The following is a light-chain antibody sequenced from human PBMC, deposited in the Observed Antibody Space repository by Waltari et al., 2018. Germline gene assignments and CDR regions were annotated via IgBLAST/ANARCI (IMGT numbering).Light chain of an antibody. Sequence: DFVMTQSPDSLAVSLGERATINCRSSQSVLSNNQNYLAWYQQKPGQPPKLLIYWASTRASGVPDRFGGSGSGTDFTLTISSLQAEDVAVYYCQQHHSAPLTFVGGTKVEI. V-gene: IGKV4-1*01. CDR1: QSVLSNNQNY. CDR3: QQHHSAPLT. J-gene: IGKJ4*01. CDR2: WAS.